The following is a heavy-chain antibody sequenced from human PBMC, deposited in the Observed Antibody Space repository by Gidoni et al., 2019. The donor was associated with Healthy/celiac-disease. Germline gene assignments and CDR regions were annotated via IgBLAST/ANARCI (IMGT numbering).Heavy chain of an antibody. D-gene: IGHD2-2*01. CDR3: AREGYCSSTSCYSAGRKLNWYFDL. CDR1: GGSISSGDYY. Sequence: QVQLQESGPGLVKPSQTLSLTCTVSGGSISSGDYYWRWIRQPPGKGLEWIGYIYYSGSTYYNPSLKSRVTISVDTSKNQFSLKLSSVTAADTAVYYCAREGYCSSTSCYSAGRKLNWYFDLWGRGTLVTVSS. V-gene: IGHV4-30-4*01. J-gene: IGHJ2*01. CDR2: IYYSGST.